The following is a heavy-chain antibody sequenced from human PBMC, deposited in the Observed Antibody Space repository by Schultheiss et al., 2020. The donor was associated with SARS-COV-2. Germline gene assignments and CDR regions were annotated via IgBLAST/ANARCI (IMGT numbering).Heavy chain of an antibody. CDR3: ARDYYDSSGYRSLVIDY. J-gene: IGHJ4*02. Sequence: GGSLRLSCVAAGFTFRSYAMHWVRHAPGKGLEWVADISYDGSYKYYADSVKGRFTISRDNSRYTLYLPMNSLRDEDTAVYYCARDYYDSSGYRSLVIDYWGQGTLVTVSS. CDR2: ISYDGSYK. D-gene: IGHD3-22*01. V-gene: IGHV3-30*01. CDR1: GFTFRSYA.